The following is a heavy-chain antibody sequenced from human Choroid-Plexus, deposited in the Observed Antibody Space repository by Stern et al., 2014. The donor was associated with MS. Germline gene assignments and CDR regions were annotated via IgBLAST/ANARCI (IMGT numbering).Heavy chain of an antibody. CDR1: GFTFGSCA. CDR2: VTHDGSYK. D-gene: IGHD2/OR15-2a*01. J-gene: IGHJ5*02. CDR3: AKDRQYLTYFFDH. Sequence: QVQLVQSGGGVVQPGRPLRLSCVASGFTFGSCAMHWVRQAPGKGLEWVGVVTHDGSYKYYADSVKGRFTISRDNSQNTLYMQMSSLRPEDTAVYYCAKDRQYLTYFFDHWGQGSLVTVSS. V-gene: IGHV3-30*18.